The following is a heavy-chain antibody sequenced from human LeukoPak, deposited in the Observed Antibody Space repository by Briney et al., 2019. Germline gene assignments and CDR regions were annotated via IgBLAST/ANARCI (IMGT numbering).Heavy chain of an antibody. CDR2: ISFDGRNI. CDR3: AKDRGSGRVRGVIINY. J-gene: IGHJ4*02. V-gene: IGHV3-30*18. CDR1: GFTFSSYG. D-gene: IGHD3-10*01. Sequence: GRSLRLSCAASGFTFSSYGMHWVRQAPGKGLEWVAVISFDGRNIYYADSVKGRFTISRDNSKNTLYLQMNSLRAEGTAVYYCAKDRGSGRVRGVIINYWGQGTLVTVSS.